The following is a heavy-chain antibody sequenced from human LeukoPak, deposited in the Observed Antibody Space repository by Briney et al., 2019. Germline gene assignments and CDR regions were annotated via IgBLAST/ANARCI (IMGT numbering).Heavy chain of an antibody. J-gene: IGHJ4*02. Sequence: GGSLRLSFAASGFIFSSYWMAWVRRAPGKGLEWVANIKEDGSEKNYVDSVKGRFTISRDNAKNSLYLQMNSLRAEDTAVYYCARDAGYGYDRFDYWGQGTQVTVSS. V-gene: IGHV3-7*01. CDR1: GFIFSSYW. D-gene: IGHD5-18*01. CDR2: IKEDGSEK. CDR3: ARDAGYGYDRFDY.